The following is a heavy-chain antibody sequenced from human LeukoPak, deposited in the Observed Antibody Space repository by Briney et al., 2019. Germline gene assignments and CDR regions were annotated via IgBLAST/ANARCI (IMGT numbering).Heavy chain of an antibody. D-gene: IGHD3-22*01. V-gene: IGHV3-21*01. CDR2: ISSSSSYI. CDR3: ARDLGDYYDSSGYLEY. CDR1: GFTFSSYS. Sequence: GGSLRLSCAASGFTFSSYSMNWVRQAPGKGLEWVSSISSSSSYIYYADSVKGRFTISRDNAKNSLYLQMNSLRAEDTAVYYCARDLGDYYDSSGYLEYWGQGTLVTVSS. J-gene: IGHJ4*02.